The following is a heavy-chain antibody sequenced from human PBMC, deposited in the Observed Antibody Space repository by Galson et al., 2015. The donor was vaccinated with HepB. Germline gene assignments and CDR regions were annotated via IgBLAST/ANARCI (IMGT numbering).Heavy chain of an antibody. Sequence: SVKVSCKASGYTFINFGISWVRQAPGQGLEWMGWISPHNGDTNYAPKLQGRVTMTTDTSTSTAYMELRSLRSDDTAVYYCARDRKPVRGLITRDDYYYALDVWGQGTTVTVS. V-gene: IGHV1-18*04. CDR3: ARDRKPVRGLITRDDYYYALDV. CDR1: GYTFINFG. J-gene: IGHJ6*02. D-gene: IGHD3-10*01. CDR2: ISPHNGDT.